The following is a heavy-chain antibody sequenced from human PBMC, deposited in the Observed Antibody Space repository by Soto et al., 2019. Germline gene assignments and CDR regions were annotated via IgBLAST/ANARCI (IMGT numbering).Heavy chain of an antibody. CDR3: ARVSDY. CDR2: MYHSGST. Sequence: SETLXLTFAVSDGSISRCGYSWSWIRQPPGKGLEWIGYMYHSGSTYYNPSLKSRVTISIDRSKNQFSLKLSSVTAADTAVYYCARVSDYWRQGILVTVS. CDR1: DGSISRCGYS. J-gene: IGHJ4*02. V-gene: IGHV4-30-2*01.